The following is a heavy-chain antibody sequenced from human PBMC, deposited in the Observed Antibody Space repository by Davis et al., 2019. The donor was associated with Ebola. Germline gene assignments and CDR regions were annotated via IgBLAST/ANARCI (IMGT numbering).Heavy chain of an antibody. CDR3: AKPDTGSFDY. V-gene: IGHV3-30*18. Sequence: GGSLRLSCAASGFTFSSYGMHWVRQAPGKGLEWVAVISYDGSNKYYADSVKGRFTISRDNSKNTLYLQMNSLRAEDTAVYYCAKPDTGSFDYWGQGTLGNVSS. CDR2: ISYDGSNK. D-gene: IGHD5-18*01. J-gene: IGHJ4*02. CDR1: GFTFSSYG.